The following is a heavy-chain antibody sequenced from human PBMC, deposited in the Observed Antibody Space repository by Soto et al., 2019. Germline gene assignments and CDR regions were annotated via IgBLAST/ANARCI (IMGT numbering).Heavy chain of an antibody. J-gene: IGHJ5*02. CDR3: EDHASGGYYAES. CDR2: IHYSGST. V-gene: IGHV4-39*01. CDR1: GDSVTISDYY. Sequence: QLQLQESGPGLVKPSETLSLTCTVSGDSVTISDYYWGWIRQPPGKGLEWIGSIHYSGSTYYNPSLKSRVTISGETSKKQFSLKLTSVTAADAAVYYCEDHASGGYYAESWGQGTLVTVSA. D-gene: IGHD3-22*01.